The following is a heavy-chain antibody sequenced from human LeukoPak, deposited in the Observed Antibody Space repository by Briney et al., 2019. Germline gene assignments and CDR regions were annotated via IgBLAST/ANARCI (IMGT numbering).Heavy chain of an antibody. CDR3: ARGASSSSFDY. CDR1: GGSFSGYY. V-gene: IGHV4-34*01. D-gene: IGHD6-6*01. J-gene: IGHJ4*02. Sequence: SETLSLTCADYGGSFSGYYWSWIRQPPGKGLEWIGEINHSGSTNYNPSLKSRVTISVDTSKNQLSLKLSSVTAADTAVYYCARGASSSSFDYWGQGTLVTVSS. CDR2: INHSGST.